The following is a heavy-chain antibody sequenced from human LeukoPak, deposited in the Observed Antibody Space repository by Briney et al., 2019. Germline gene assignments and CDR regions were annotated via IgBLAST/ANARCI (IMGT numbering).Heavy chain of an antibody. D-gene: IGHD5-18*01. Sequence: SVKVSCKTSGGTFSRFPVSWVRQAPGQGLEWMGGIVPVFGTPSRAQKFQGRLTITADESTGTAYMELSSLTPDDTAVYYCARGGDTALVRNYYYMDVWGKGTTVIISS. CDR3: ARGGDTALVRNYYYMDV. CDR2: IVPVFGTP. CDR1: GGTFSRFP. J-gene: IGHJ6*03. V-gene: IGHV1-69*13.